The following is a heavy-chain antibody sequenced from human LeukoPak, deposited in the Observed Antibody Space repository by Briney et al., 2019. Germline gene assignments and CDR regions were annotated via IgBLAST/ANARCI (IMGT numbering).Heavy chain of an antibody. CDR1: GGSISTYY. Sequence: SETLSLTCAVSGGSISTYYWSWIRQPPGKGLEWIGYIYYSGSTNYNPSLKTRVTISVDTSKNQFSLKLSSVTAADTAVYYCAREVASGSREIDYWGQGTLVTVSS. CDR3: AREVASGSREIDY. V-gene: IGHV4-59*01. J-gene: IGHJ4*02. CDR2: IYYSGST. D-gene: IGHD3-10*01.